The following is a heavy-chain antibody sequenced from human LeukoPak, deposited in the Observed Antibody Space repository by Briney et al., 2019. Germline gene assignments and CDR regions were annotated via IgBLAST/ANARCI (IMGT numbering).Heavy chain of an antibody. D-gene: IGHD6-13*01. J-gene: IGHJ3*02. CDR2: ISSSSYHI. CDR3: ARDCGSWYGWVPYDAFDI. CDR1: GFTFATDS. V-gene: IGHV3-21*01. Sequence: GGSLRLSCAASGFTFATDSMNWVRQAPGKGLEWVSSISSSSYHIYYADSVKGRFTISRDNAKNSLYLQMNSLRAEDTAVYYCARDCGSWYGWVPYDAFDIWGQGTMVTVSS.